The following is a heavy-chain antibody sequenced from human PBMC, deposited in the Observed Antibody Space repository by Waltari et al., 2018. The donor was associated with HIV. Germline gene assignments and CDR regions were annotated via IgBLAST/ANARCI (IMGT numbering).Heavy chain of an antibody. CDR2: IRGISGTT. V-gene: IGHV3-23*01. CDR3: AIVSPGSGSNPFDY. D-gene: IGHD3-10*01. CDR1: GFTFSSYV. J-gene: IGHJ4*02. Sequence: EVQLLESGGGLVQPGGSLRLSCIVSGFTFSSYVMSWVRQAPGKGLQWVSGIRGISGTTYYADSVKGRFTISRDNSKNTLYLQMNSLGAEDTAVYFCAIVSPGSGSNPFDYWGQGTPVTVSS.